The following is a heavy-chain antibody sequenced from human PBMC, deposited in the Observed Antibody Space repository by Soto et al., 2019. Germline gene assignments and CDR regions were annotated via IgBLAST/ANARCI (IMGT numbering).Heavy chain of an antibody. V-gene: IGHV3-11*01. D-gene: IGHD3-9*01. CDR2: ISISGTTI. Sequence: QVQLVESGGGLVKPGGSLRLSCAASGFTLSDYYMTWIRQAPGKGLEWVSDISISGTTIHYADSVRGRFTISRDNAKNSLWLQMNTLRAEDTAAYYCVRFRGDGYYNFWGQGTLVTVSS. J-gene: IGHJ4*02. CDR1: GFTLSDYY. CDR3: VRFRGDGYYNF.